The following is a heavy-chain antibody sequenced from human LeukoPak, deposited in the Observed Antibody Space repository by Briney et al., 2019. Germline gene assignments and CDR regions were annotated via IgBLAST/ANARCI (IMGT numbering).Heavy chain of an antibody. Sequence: PGGSLRLSCAASGFTFRSYEMNWVRQAPGKGLEWVSYISSSSSVIKYADSVKGRFTVSRDNTKNSLYLQMDSLRGEDKAVYYCARGLELDYWGQGTLVTVSS. V-gene: IGHV3-48*03. CDR2: ISSSSSVI. CDR3: ARGLELDY. D-gene: IGHD1-1*01. CDR1: GFTFRSYE. J-gene: IGHJ4*02.